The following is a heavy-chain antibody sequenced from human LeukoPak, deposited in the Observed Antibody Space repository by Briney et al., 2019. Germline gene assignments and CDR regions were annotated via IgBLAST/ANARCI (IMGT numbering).Heavy chain of an antibody. CDR2: ISGYNGNT. Sequence: ASVKVSCKASGYAFSKYGISWARQAPGQGLEWMGWISGYNGNTIYAQKLQGRVTMTTDTSTSIAYLELRSLTSDDTAIYYCARDWGGVEVTGTQFDYWGQGTLVTVSS. J-gene: IGHJ4*02. D-gene: IGHD2-21*02. CDR1: GYAFSKYG. CDR3: ARDWGGVEVTGTQFDY. V-gene: IGHV1-18*01.